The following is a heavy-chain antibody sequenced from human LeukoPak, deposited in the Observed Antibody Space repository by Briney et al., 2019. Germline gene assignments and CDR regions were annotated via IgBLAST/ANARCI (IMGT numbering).Heavy chain of an antibody. CDR3: ATMVRGVIDY. Sequence: PSETLSLTCTVSGGSISNYYWSWIRQPPGKGLEWIGYIYYSGSTNYNPSLKSRVTISVDTSKNQFSLKLSSVTAADTAVYYCATMVRGVIDYWGQGTLVTVSS. V-gene: IGHV4-59*08. CDR2: IYYSGST. CDR1: GGSISNYY. D-gene: IGHD3-10*01. J-gene: IGHJ4*02.